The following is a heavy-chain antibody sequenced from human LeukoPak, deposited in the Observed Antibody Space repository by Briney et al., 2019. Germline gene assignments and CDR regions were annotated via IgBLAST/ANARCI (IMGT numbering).Heavy chain of an antibody. V-gene: IGHV3-30*02. CDR2: IRYDGSNK. CDR1: GFTFSSYG. Sequence: PGGSRRLSCAASGFTFSSYGMHWVRQAPGKGLEGVAFIRYDGSNKYYADSVKGRFTISRDNSKNTLYLQMNSLRAEDTAVYYCAKDFPASRIAVAGAFDYWGQGTLVTVSS. D-gene: IGHD6-19*01. J-gene: IGHJ4*02. CDR3: AKDFPASRIAVAGAFDY.